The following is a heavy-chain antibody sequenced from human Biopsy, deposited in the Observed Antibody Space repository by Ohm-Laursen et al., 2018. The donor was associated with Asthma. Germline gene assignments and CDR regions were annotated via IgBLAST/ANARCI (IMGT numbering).Heavy chain of an antibody. D-gene: IGHD3-10*01. V-gene: IGHV1-18*01. CDR3: ARAVDYSHYYGIDV. J-gene: IGHJ6*02. Sequence: ASVTASCKTSGYIFNSAGVTWVRQAPGQGLEWMGWISVYNGNTKVAQKLQDRVTMITDTSTSTAYMELRSLRSDDTAVYFCARAVDYSHYYGIDVWGQGTTVTVS. CDR1: GYIFNSAG. CDR2: ISVYNGNT.